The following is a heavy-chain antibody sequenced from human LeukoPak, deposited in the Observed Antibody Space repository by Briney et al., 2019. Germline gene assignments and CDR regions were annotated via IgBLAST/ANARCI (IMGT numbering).Heavy chain of an antibody. Sequence: ASVNVSCKASGYTFTSYAMHWVRQAPGQRLEWMGWINAGNGNTKYSQKFQGRVTITRDTSASTAYMELSSLRSEDTAVYYCARELKYSYGAFDPWGQGTLVTVSS. D-gene: IGHD5-18*01. J-gene: IGHJ5*02. CDR2: INAGNGNT. V-gene: IGHV1-3*01. CDR1: GYTFTSYA. CDR3: ARELKYSYGAFDP.